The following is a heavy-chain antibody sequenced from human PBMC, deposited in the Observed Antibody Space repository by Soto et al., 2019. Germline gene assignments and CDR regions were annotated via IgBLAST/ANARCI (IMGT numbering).Heavy chain of an antibody. CDR1: GFTFSSYG. V-gene: IGHV3-33*01. D-gene: IGHD2-8*01. J-gene: IGHJ5*02. CDR3: AREHCTNGVCYGFDP. CDR2: IWYDGSNK. Sequence: GGSLRLSCAASGFTFSSYGMHWVRQAPGKGLEWVAVIWYDGSNKYYADSVKGRFTISRDNSKNTLYLQMNSLRAEDTAVYYCAREHCTNGVCYGFDPWGQGTLVTVSS.